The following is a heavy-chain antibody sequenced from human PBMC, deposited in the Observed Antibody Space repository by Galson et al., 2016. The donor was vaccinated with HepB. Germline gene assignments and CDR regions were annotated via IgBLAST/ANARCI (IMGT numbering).Heavy chain of an antibody. CDR3: AKEYHPALNVGFSAKGFFDY. J-gene: IGHJ4*02. CDR2: IVGSGGTT. D-gene: IGHD2-15*01. CDR1: GFTFSSYA. V-gene: IGHV3-23*01. Sequence: SLRLSCAASGFTFSSYAMSWVRQAPGKGLEWVSGIVGSGGTTSYADSVKGRFTISRDNSAKTLYLEMNSLRAEDTGLYYCAKEYHPALNVGFSAKGFFDYWGRGTLVTVSS.